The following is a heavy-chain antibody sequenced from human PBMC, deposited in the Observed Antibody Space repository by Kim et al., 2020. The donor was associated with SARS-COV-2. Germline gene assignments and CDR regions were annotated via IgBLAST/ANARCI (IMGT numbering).Heavy chain of an antibody. V-gene: IGHV3-23*01. Sequence: ASVECRVAISRDKSKNTLCLQMNSLKDEATAVYYCAKDVWDYSGMDAWGQGTTVTVSS. D-gene: IGHD1-26*01. J-gene: IGHJ6*02. CDR3: AKDVWDYSGMDA.